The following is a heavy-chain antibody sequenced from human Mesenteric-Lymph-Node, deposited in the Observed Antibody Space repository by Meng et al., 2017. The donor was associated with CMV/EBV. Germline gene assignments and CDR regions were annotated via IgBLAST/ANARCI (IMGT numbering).Heavy chain of an antibody. D-gene: IGHD4-11*01. CDR3: ARHSGARGGTYSNYLYYYYGMDV. Sequence: GESLKISCKASGYSFASFWIGWVRQMPGKGLEWMGIFYPGDSQSRYSPSFQGQVTISADKSISTAYLQWSSLKASDTAMYYCARHSGARGGTYSNYLYYYYGMDVWGQGTTVTVSS. CDR1: GYSFASFW. V-gene: IGHV5-51*01. J-gene: IGHJ6*01. CDR2: FYPGDSQS.